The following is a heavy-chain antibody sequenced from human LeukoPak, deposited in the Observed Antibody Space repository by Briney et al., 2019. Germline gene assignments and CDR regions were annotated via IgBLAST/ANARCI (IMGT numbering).Heavy chain of an antibody. D-gene: IGHD3-22*01. J-gene: IGHJ4*02. CDR3: ASFDSSGYPGY. V-gene: IGHV3-7*01. CDR2: IKQDGSEK. Sequence: QTGGSLRLSCAASGFTFSSYWMGWVRQAPGKGLEWVANIKQDGSEKYYVDSVKGRFTISRDNAKNSLYLQMNSLRAEDTAVYYCASFDSSGYPGYWGQGTLVTVSS. CDR1: GFTFSSYW.